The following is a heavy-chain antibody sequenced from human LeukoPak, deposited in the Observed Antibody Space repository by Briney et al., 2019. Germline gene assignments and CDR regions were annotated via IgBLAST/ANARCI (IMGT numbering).Heavy chain of an antibody. CDR2: ISYDGSYE. CDR1: RFTFSTYG. J-gene: IGHJ4*02. V-gene: IGHV3-30*03. D-gene: IGHD3-3*01. CDR3: ARDPNPIFGVAMDY. Sequence: QPGGSLRLSCAASRFTFSTYGMHWVRQAPGKGLEWVAVISYDGSYESYADSVKGRFTISRDNSKNTLYLQMNSLRAEDTAVYYCARDPNPIFGVAMDYWGQGTLVTVSS.